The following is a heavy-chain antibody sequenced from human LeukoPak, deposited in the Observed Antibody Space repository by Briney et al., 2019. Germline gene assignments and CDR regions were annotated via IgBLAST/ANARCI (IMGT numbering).Heavy chain of an antibody. D-gene: IGHD2-2*01. CDR1: GFTFSSYA. V-gene: IGHV3-23*01. J-gene: IGHJ4*02. CDR2: ITGSGGST. Sequence: GASLRLSCAASGFTFSSYAMSWVRQAPGKGLEWVSTITGSGGSTYYADSVKGRFTISRDNSKNTLYLQMNSLRAEDTAVYYCAKEKLGYCSGSSCYSTYYFDYWGQGTLVTVSS. CDR3: AKEKLGYCSGSSCYSTYYFDY.